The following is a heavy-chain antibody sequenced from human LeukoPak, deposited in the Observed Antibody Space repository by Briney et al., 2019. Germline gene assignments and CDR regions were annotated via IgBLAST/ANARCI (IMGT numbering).Heavy chain of an antibody. Sequence: GGSLRLSCAASGFTFSDYGMHWVRQAPGKGLEWVAVISYDEGYRSYADSVKGRFTISRDNSKNTLYLQMNSLRPEDTAVYYCARGNSWLTAFDIWGQGTMVTVSS. CDR2: ISYDEGYR. V-gene: IGHV3-30*03. J-gene: IGHJ3*02. CDR3: ARGNSWLTAFDI. D-gene: IGHD6-13*01. CDR1: GFTFSDYG.